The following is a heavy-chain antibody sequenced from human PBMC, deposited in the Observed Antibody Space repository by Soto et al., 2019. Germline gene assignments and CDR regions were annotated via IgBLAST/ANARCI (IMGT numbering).Heavy chain of an antibody. D-gene: IGHD3-3*01. CDR2: IWYDGSNK. V-gene: IGHV3-33*01. CDR3: ARDKDPIRFLEWLLHPRGFDP. J-gene: IGHJ5*02. CDR1: GFTFSSYG. Sequence: PGGSLRLSCAASGFTFSSYGMHWVRQAPGKGLEWVAVIWYDGSNKYYADSVKGRFTISRDNSKNTLYLQMNSLRAEDTAVYYCARDKDPIRFLEWLLHPRGFDPWGQGTLVTSPQ.